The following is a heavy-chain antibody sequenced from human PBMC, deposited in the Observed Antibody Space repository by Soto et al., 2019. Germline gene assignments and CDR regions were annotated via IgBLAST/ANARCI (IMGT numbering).Heavy chain of an antibody. CDR1: GYNFATDW. J-gene: IGHJ6*02. V-gene: IGHV5-51*01. Sequence: GESLKISCKGCGYNFATDWIGWVRQMPGKGLEWMGIIYPADSDTRYSPSSQGQVTISDDKSISTAYLQWSSLKASDTAMYYCARYWHSFSLNYYRGMDVWGQGTTVTVSS. D-gene: IGHD5-18*01. CDR3: ARYWHSFSLNYYRGMDV. CDR2: IYPADSDT.